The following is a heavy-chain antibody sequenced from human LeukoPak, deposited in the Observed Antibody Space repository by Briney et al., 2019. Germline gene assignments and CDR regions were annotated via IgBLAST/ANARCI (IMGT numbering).Heavy chain of an antibody. CDR2: ISGSGGST. D-gene: IGHD6-13*01. V-gene: IGHV3-23*01. CDR3: ARDVGGPAAAGIFDY. J-gene: IGHJ4*02. CDR1: RFTFSTYA. Sequence: PGGSLRLSCAASRFTFSTYAMSWVRQAPGKGLEWVSAISGSGGSTYYADSVKGRFTISRDNSRNTLYLQMNSLRDEDTAVYYCARDVGGPAAAGIFDYWGQGTLVTVSS.